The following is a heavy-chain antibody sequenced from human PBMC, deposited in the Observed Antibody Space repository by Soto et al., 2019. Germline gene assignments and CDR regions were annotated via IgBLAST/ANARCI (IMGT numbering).Heavy chain of an antibody. CDR1: GGTFSSYA. Sequence: QVQLVQSGAEVKKPGSSVKVSCKASGGTFSSYAISWVRQAPGQGLEWMGGIIPIFGTANYAQKFQGRVTITADKSTSTAYMELTSLRSEATAVYYCARAGSEHLVLHYGMDVWGQGTTVTVAS. CDR3: ARAGSEHLVLHYGMDV. D-gene: IGHD6-6*01. CDR2: IIPIFGTA. J-gene: IGHJ6*02. V-gene: IGHV1-69*06.